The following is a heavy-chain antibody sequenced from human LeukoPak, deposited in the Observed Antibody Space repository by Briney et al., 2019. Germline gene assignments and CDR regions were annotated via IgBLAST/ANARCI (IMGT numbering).Heavy chain of an antibody. CDR2: IGTAGDT. CDR3: ARGGGYYGSGSYRTFDP. D-gene: IGHD3-10*01. V-gene: IGHV3-13*01. Sequence: GGSLRLSCAASGFTFSSYDMHWVRQATGKGLEWVSAIGTAGDTYYPGSAKGRFTISRENAKNSLYLQMNSLRAEDTAVYYCARGGGYYGSGSYRTFDPWGQGTLVTVSS. CDR1: GFTFSSYD. J-gene: IGHJ5*02.